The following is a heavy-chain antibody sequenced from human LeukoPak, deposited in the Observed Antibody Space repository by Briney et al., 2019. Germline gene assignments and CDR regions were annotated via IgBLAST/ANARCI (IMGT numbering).Heavy chain of an antibody. J-gene: IGHJ4*02. CDR2: ISGSGGST. V-gene: IGHV3-23*01. CDR1: GFTFSSYS. Sequence: GGSLRLSCAASGFTFSSYSMNWVRQAPGKGLEWVSAISGSGGSTYYADSVKGRFTISRDNSKNTLYLQMNSLRAEDTAVYYCAKDRLLPALLYWGQGTLVTVSS. CDR3: AKDRLLPALLY. D-gene: IGHD2-2*01.